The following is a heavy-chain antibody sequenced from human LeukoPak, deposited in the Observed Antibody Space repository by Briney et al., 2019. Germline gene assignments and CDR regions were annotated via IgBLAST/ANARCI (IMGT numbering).Heavy chain of an antibody. CDR3: ARVSEYSSSWAIDY. D-gene: IGHD6-13*01. V-gene: IGHV3-30-3*01. J-gene: IGHJ4*02. CDR2: ISYDGSNK. Sequence: GGSLRLSCTASGFTFNRDWTAWVRQAPGKGLEWVAVISYDGSNKYYADSVKGRFTISRDNSKNTLYLQMNSLRAEDTAVYYCARVSEYSSSWAIDYWGQGTLVTVSS. CDR1: GFTFNRDW.